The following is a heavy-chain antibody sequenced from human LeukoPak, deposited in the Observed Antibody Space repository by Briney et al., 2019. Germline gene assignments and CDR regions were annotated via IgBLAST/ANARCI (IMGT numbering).Heavy chain of an antibody. D-gene: IGHD5-18*01. J-gene: IGHJ3*02. CDR2: MNFNSGNT. CDR3: AKVGLGNTAIHI. V-gene: IGHV1-8*01. CDR1: GYTFPNYD. Sequence: ASVKVSCKASGYTFPNYDINWVRQAAGQGLEWVGWMNFNSGNTGYAQKFQGRVTMTRNTAISTVYMELSSLKSEDTAIYYCAKVGLGNTAIHIWGQGTMVTVSS.